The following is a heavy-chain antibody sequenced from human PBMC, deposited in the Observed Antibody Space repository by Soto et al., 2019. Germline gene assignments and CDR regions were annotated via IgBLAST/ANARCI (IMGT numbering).Heavy chain of an antibody. D-gene: IGHD3-16*02. CDR3: ASRSAAKYYYYYYMDV. V-gene: IGHV3-74*01. J-gene: IGHJ6*03. CDR1: GFTFSSYW. Sequence: PGGSLRLSCAASGFTFSSYWMHWVRQAPGKGLVWVSRINSDGSSTSYADSVKGRFTISRDNAKNTLYLQMNSLRAEDTAVYYCASRSAAKYYYYYYMDVWGKGTTVTVSS. CDR2: INSDGSST.